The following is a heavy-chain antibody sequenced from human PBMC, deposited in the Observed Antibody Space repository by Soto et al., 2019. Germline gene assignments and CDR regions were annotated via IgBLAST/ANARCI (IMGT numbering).Heavy chain of an antibody. CDR2: IIPSFGTP. D-gene: IGHD3-22*01. J-gene: IGHJ4*02. CDR1: GGTSRNYV. CDR3: ARGYSSSYHYDSANYGYFDF. Sequence: QVQLVQSGPEIKKPGSSVKVSCKDSGGTSRNYVISWVRQAPGQGLEWMGGIIPSFGTPTYAQKFQSRVTIPADDSTSAAYMELSSLRSEVTAVYYCARGYSSSYHYDSANYGYFDFWGLGTMVTVSS. V-gene: IGHV1-69*12.